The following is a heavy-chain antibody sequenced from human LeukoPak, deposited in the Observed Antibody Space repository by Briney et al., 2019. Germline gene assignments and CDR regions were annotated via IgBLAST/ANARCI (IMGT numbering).Heavy chain of an antibody. CDR2: IKSKTDGGTT. CDR1: GFTFSNAW. Sequence: PGGSMRLSCAASGFTFSNAWMSWVRQAPGKGLEWVGRIKSKTDGGTTDYAAPVKGRFTISRDDSKNTLYLQMNSLKTEDTAVYYCTTGLEYYDSSKYWGQGTLVTVSS. CDR3: TTGLEYYDSSKY. V-gene: IGHV3-15*01. J-gene: IGHJ4*02. D-gene: IGHD3-22*01.